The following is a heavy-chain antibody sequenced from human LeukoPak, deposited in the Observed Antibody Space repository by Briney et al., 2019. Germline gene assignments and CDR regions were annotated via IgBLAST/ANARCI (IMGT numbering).Heavy chain of an antibody. CDR2: IYYSGST. CDR3: ARDRAVQSYFDY. D-gene: IGHD4-11*01. V-gene: IGHV4-59*01. J-gene: IGHJ4*02. CDR1: GGSISSYY. Sequence: SETLSLTCTVSGGSISSYYWSWIRQPPGKGLEWIGYIYYSGSTNYNPSLKSRVTISVDTSKNQFSLKLSSVTAADTAVYYCARDRAVQSYFDYWGQGTLVTVSS.